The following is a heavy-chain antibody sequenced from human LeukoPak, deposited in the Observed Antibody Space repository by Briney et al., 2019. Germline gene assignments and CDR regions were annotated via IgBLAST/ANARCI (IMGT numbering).Heavy chain of an antibody. CDR1: GFTFNSYG. CDR3: ARDGHYYDNSGYYPDY. J-gene: IGHJ4*02. D-gene: IGHD3-22*01. Sequence: GRSLRLSCVASGFTFNSYGMHWVRQAPGKGLEWVAVIWYDGSNKYYADSVKGRFTISRDNSKNTLYLQMNSLRAEDTAVYYCARDGHYYDNSGYYPDYWGQGTLVTVSS. CDR2: IWYDGSNK. V-gene: IGHV3-33*01.